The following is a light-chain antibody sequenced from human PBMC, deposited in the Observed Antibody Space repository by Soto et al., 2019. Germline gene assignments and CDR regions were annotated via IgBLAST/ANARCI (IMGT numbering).Light chain of an antibody. Sequence: PGERATLSCRASQSVTNSYLAWYQQKSGQAPRLLIYAISSRATGIPDRFSGSGSGTDFTLTISRLEPEDFAVYYCQQYGISRTFGQGTKVDIK. CDR3: QQYGISRT. CDR2: AIS. V-gene: IGKV3-20*01. J-gene: IGKJ1*01. CDR1: QSVTNSY.